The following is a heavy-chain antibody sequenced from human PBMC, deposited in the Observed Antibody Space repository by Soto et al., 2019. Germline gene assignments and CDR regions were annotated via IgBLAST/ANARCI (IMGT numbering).Heavy chain of an antibody. J-gene: IGHJ4*02. CDR2: IYTSDST. D-gene: IGHD3-22*01. CDR1: GGSISDYY. Sequence: PSETLSLTCTVSGGSISDYYWSWIRQAAGGGLEWIGRIYTSDSTNYNPSLKSRVTMSIDTSKNQFSLRLSSVTAADTAVYYCARDGGYSPYYFDYSGQGALVTVSS. V-gene: IGHV4-4*07. CDR3: ARDGGYSPYYFDY.